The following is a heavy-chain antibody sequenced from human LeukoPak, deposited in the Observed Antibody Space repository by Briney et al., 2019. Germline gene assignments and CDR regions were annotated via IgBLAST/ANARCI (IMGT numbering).Heavy chain of an antibody. Sequence: PGGSLRLSCAASGFTFSSYWMRWVRQAPGKGLEWVANIKQDGSEKYYVDSVKGRFTISRDNAKNSLYLQMNSLRAEDTAVYYCARVLRYFDWLLSGRYYFDYWGQGTLVTVSS. J-gene: IGHJ4*02. CDR3: ARVLRYFDWLLSGRYYFDY. CDR1: GFTFSSYW. D-gene: IGHD3-9*01. CDR2: IKQDGSEK. V-gene: IGHV3-7*04.